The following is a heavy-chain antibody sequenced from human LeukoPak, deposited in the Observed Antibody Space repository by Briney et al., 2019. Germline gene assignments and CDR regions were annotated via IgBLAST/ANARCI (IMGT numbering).Heavy chain of an antibody. D-gene: IGHD3-22*01. CDR2: INTYNGNT. CDR3: ARHSSHSHFDY. Sequence: ASVKVSCKASGYTFTSYAFSWVRQAPGQGLEWMGWINTYNGNTDYAQKLQGRVNMTTDTSTSTAYMELRSLRSDDTAVYYCARHSSHSHFDYWGQGTLVTVSS. CDR1: GYTFTSYA. J-gene: IGHJ4*02. V-gene: IGHV1-18*01.